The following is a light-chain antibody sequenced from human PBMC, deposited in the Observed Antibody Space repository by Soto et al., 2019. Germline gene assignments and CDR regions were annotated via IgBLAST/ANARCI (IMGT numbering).Light chain of an antibody. CDR2: DVS. CDR3: SAYAGSYTLV. Sequence: QSVLTQPRSVSGSPGQSVTISCTGTSTDVGNYNFVSWYQQHPGKAPKLMIYDVSKRPSGVPDRFSGYKSGNTASLTISGLQAEDEADYCCSAYAGSYTLVFGGGTKLTVL. CDR1: STDVGNYNF. V-gene: IGLV2-11*01. J-gene: IGLJ3*02.